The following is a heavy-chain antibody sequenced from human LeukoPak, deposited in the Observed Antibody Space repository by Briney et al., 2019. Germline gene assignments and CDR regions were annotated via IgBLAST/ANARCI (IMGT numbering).Heavy chain of an antibody. J-gene: IGHJ4*02. CDR2: IVVGSGDT. CDR1: GFTFSNSA. Sequence: RASVKVSCKASGFTFSNSAIHWVRQARGQRLEWIGWIVVGSGDTEYAQKFQGRVSITRDMSTSTAHMELSSPISEDTAAYFCAAGDRGSHTLDYWGQGSLVTVSS. CDR3: AAGDRGSHTLDY. D-gene: IGHD1-26*01. V-gene: IGHV1-58*02.